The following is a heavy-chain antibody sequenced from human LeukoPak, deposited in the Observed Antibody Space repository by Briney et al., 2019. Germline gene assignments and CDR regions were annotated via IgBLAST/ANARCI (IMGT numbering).Heavy chain of an antibody. V-gene: IGHV3-30*04. CDR2: ISYDGSNK. J-gene: IGHJ4*02. D-gene: IGHD5-24*01. Sequence: PGGSLRLSCAASGFTFSSYAMHWVRQAPGKGLEWVAVISYDGSNKYYADSVKGRFTISRDNSKNTLYLQMNSLRAEDTAVYYCARADGSTKPDDHWGQGTLVTVSS. CDR3: ARADGSTKPDDH. CDR1: GFTFSSYA.